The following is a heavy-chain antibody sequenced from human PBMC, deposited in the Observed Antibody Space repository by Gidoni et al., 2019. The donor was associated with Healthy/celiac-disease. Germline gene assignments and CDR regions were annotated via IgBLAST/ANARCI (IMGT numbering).Heavy chain of an antibody. CDR3: AREGYCTNGVCYSYYYNGMDV. V-gene: IGHV6-1*01. CDR2: TYYRSKWYN. J-gene: IGHJ6*02. CDR1: GDSGPSNSAA. D-gene: IGHD2-8*01. Sequence: GDSGPSNSAAWNWIRQSPSRGLEWLGRTYYRSKWYNDYAVSVKSRITINPDTSKNQFSLQLNSVTPEDTAVYYCAREGYCTNGVCYSYYYNGMDVWGQGTTVTVSS.